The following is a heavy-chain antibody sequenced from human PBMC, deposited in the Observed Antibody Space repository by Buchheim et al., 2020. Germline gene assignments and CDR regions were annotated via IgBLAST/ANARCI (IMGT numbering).Heavy chain of an antibody. CDR3: ARNFGLGGMDV. J-gene: IGHJ6*02. CDR1: GDSISRTDW. Sequence: QVQLQESGPGLVKPAGTLSLTCGVSGDSISRTDWWNWVRQPPGKGLEWIGEINHSGTTNYSPSLKSRVTMSVDKPKKQFSPNLSSVTAADTAVYYCARNFGLGGMDVWGRGTT. D-gene: IGHD3-16*01. V-gene: IGHV4-4*02. CDR2: INHSGTT.